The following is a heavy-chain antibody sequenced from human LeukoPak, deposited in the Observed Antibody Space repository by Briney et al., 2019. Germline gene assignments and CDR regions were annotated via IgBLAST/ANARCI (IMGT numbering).Heavy chain of an antibody. Sequence: ASVKVSCKASGYTFTSYDINRVRHATGQGLEWMGWMNPNSGNTGYAQKFQGRVTMTRNTSISTAYMELSSLRSEDTAVYYCARANYDILTGYYSQSNWFDPWGQGTLVTVSS. J-gene: IGHJ5*02. CDR3: ARANYDILTGYYSQSNWFDP. CDR1: GYTFTSYD. V-gene: IGHV1-8*01. D-gene: IGHD3-9*01. CDR2: MNPNSGNT.